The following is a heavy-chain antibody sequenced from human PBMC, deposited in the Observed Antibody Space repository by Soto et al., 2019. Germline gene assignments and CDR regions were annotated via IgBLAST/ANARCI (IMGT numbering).Heavy chain of an antibody. CDR3: ASSKGGSYFDY. Sequence: QVQLQESGPGLVKPSQTLSLTCTVSGGSISSGDYYWSWIRQPPGKGLEWIGYIYSDGSTYYNPSLKRRVTLSVDPSKNQFSLKLRSVTAADTAVYYCASSKGGSYFDYWGQGTLVTVSS. CDR2: IYSDGST. D-gene: IGHD1-26*01. J-gene: IGHJ4*02. CDR1: GGSISSGDYY. V-gene: IGHV4-30-4*01.